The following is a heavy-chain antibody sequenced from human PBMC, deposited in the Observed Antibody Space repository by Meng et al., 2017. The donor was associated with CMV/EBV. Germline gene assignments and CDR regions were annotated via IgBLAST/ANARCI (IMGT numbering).Heavy chain of an antibody. CDR3: TTGHY. Sequence: SLRLSLAAVGFIFSKAWMIWVRQAPGKGLEWVGRIKTKTDGGTTEYAAPVKGRFTISRDDSKTTLFLQMNSLKIEDTAVYYCTTGHYWGQGTLVTVSS. CDR1: GFIFSKAW. CDR2: IKTKTDGGTT. J-gene: IGHJ4*02. V-gene: IGHV3-15*01.